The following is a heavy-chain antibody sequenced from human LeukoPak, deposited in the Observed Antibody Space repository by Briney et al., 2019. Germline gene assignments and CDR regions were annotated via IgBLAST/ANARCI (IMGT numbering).Heavy chain of an antibody. D-gene: IGHD3-3*01. CDR2: IKSKTDGGTT. CDR1: VFPFNNAK. Sequence: PGGSLRLPCGASVFPFNNAKKRGARRSPGRGVEWVGHIKSKTDGGTTDYAAPVKGRFTISRDDSKNTLYLQMNSLKAEDTAVYYSTTDTILYYYGMDVWGKGTTVTVSS. V-gene: IGHV3-15*01. CDR3: TTDTILYYYGMDV. J-gene: IGHJ6*04.